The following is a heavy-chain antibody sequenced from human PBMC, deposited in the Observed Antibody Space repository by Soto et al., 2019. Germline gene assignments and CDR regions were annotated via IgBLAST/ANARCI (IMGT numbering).Heavy chain of an antibody. V-gene: IGHV1-24*01. CDR1: GYTLTELS. Sequence: ASVKVSCKVSGYTLTELSMHWVRQAPGKGLEWMGGFDPEDGETIYAQKFQGRVTMTEDTSTDTAHMELSSLRSEDTAVYYCATVFRYNWNRYDFDYWGQGTLVTVSS. J-gene: IGHJ4*02. CDR2: FDPEDGET. D-gene: IGHD1-20*01. CDR3: ATVFRYNWNRYDFDY.